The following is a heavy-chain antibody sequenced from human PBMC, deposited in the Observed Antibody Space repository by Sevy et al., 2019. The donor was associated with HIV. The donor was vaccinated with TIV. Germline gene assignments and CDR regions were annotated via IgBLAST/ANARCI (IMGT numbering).Heavy chain of an antibody. Sequence: GGSLRLSCAASGFTFSSYWMHWVRQAPGKGLVWVSRINSDGSSTSYAYSVKGRFTISRDNAKNTWYLQMKSLCAEGTAVYYCGREGAAWDGYNFLRLGYWGQGTLVTVSS. V-gene: IGHV3-74*01. CDR2: INSDGSST. CDR3: GREGAAWDGYNFLRLGY. CDR1: GFTFSSYW. J-gene: IGHJ4*02. D-gene: IGHD5-12*01.